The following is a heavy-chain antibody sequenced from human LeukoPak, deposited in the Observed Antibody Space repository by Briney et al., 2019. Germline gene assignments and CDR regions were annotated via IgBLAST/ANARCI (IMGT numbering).Heavy chain of an antibody. CDR1: GFTFSSYG. J-gene: IGHJ4*02. CDR3: ANENGGPDY. Sequence: PGGSLRLSCAASGFTFSSYGMNWVRQAPGKGLEWVAFIRYDGSNKYYADSVKGRFIISRDNSKNTLYLQMSSVRAEDTAVYYCANENGGPDYWGQGTLVTVSS. V-gene: IGHV3-30*02. CDR2: IRYDGSNK. D-gene: IGHD3-10*01.